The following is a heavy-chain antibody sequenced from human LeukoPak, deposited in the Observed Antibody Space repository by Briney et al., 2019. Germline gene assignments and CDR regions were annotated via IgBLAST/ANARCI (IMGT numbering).Heavy chain of an antibody. CDR2: ISAYNGNT. V-gene: IGHV1-18*01. D-gene: IGHD5-12*01. CDR3: ARSNVDIVGTIDGPDYYYYMDV. Sequence: ASVKVSCKASGYTFTSYGISWVRQAPGQGLEWMGWISAYNGNTNYAQKLQGRVTMTTDTSTSTAYMELSRLRSDDTAVYYCARSNVDIVGTIDGPDYYYYMDVWGKGTTVTVSS. CDR1: GYTFTSYG. J-gene: IGHJ6*03.